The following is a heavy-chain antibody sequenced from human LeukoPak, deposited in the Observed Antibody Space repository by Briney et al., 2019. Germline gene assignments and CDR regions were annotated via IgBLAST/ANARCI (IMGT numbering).Heavy chain of an antibody. CDR3: AKGSLPGDYIPTIDNYFDH. CDR1: GFTFSSYA. V-gene: IGHV3-23*01. J-gene: IGHJ4*02. Sequence: GGSLRLSCAASGFTFSSYAMSWVRQAPGKGLEWVSSLSASGSSTSYADSVKGRVTISRDNSKNTLYLQMNSLRADDTAVYYCAKGSLPGDYIPTIDNYFDHWGQGTLVTVSS. CDR2: LSASGSST. D-gene: IGHD4-17*01.